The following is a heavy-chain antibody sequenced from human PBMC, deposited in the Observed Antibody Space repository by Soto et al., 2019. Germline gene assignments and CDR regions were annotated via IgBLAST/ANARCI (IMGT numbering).Heavy chain of an antibody. J-gene: IGHJ5*02. V-gene: IGHV1-69*12. D-gene: IGHD3-22*01. CDR2: IIPIFGTA. Sequence: QVQLVQSGAEVKKPGSSVKVSCKASGGTFSSYAISWVRQAPGQGLEWMGEIIPIFGTANYAQKFQGRVTITADESKSTAYMEVSSLRSEDTAVYYCARDRGPSSGYYPYWFDPWGQGTLFTVSS. CDR1: GGTFSSYA. CDR3: ARDRGPSSGYYPYWFDP.